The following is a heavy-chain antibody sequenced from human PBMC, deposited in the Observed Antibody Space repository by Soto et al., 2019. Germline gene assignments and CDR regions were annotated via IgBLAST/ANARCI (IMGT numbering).Heavy chain of an antibody. CDR1: CGSLSSYY. Sequence: PSETLSLTCTVSCGSLSSYYWSWIREPPGKGLEWIGYIYYSGSTNYNPSLKSRVTISVDTSKNQFSLKLSSVTAADTAVYYCAREGSDYGEYYFDYWGQGTLVTVSS. CDR3: AREGSDYGEYYFDY. D-gene: IGHD4-17*01. J-gene: IGHJ4*02. CDR2: IYYSGST. V-gene: IGHV4-59*01.